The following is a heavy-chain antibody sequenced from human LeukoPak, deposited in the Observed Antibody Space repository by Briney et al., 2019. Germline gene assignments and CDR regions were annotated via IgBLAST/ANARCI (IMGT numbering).Heavy chain of an antibody. V-gene: IGHV3-74*01. J-gene: IGHJ4*02. CDR1: GFTFSDFW. Sequence: GGSLRLSCAASGFTFSDFWMHWVRHAPGKGPVWGSRIRPDGTDASYADSVKGRFTISRDNARNTLFLQISSLRDEDTAVYYCARDMWGTFDYWGQGTLVTVSS. D-gene: IGHD7-27*01. CDR3: ARDMWGTFDY. CDR2: IRPDGTDA.